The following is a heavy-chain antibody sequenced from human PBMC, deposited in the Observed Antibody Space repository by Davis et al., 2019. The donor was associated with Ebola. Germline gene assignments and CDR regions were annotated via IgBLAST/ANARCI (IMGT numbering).Heavy chain of an antibody. CDR3: AGGSSSSWSLYGY. CDR2: ISGSGGRT. J-gene: IGHJ4*02. D-gene: IGHD6-13*01. V-gene: IGHV3-23*01. CDR1: GFSFSSYA. Sequence: GESLKISCAGSGFSFSSYAMSWVRQAPGKGLEWVSAISGSGGRTFYADSVKGRFTISRDNSKNTLYLQMNSLRGEDTAVYYCAGGSSSSWSLYGYWGQGTLVTVSS.